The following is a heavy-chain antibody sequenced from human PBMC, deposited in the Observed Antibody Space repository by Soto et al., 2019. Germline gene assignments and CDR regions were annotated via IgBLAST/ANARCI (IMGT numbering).Heavy chain of an antibody. CDR1: GYTFTSYG. V-gene: IGHV1-18*04. Sequence: QVQLVQSGAEVKKPGASVKVSCKASGYTFTSYGISWVRQAPGQGLEWMGWISAYNGNTNYAQKLQGRVTMTTDTSTSTAYMELGSLRSDDTAVYYCARRSSSSSPYYYYGMDVWGQGTTVTVSS. D-gene: IGHD6-13*01. CDR3: ARRSSSSSPYYYYGMDV. J-gene: IGHJ6*02. CDR2: ISAYNGNT.